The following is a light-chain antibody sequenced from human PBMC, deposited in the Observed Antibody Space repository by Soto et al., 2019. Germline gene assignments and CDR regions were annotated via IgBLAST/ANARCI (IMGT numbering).Light chain of an antibody. J-gene: IGLJ3*02. CDR3: LLSYSGASWV. CDR1: TGAVTSGHY. V-gene: IGLV7-46*01. Sequence: QAVVTQEPSLTVSPGGTVTLTCGSSTGAVTSGHYPYWFQQKPGQAPRILIYDTSNKHSWTPARFSGSLLGGKAALTLSGAQPEDEAEYYCLLSYSGASWVFGGGTKLTVL. CDR2: DTS.